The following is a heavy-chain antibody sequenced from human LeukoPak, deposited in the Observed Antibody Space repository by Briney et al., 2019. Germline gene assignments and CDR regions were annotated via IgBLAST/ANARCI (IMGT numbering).Heavy chain of an antibody. V-gene: IGHV3-23*01. CDR2: ISGSGGNT. CDR1: GFTFSSYG. D-gene: IGHD6-13*01. Sequence: GGTLRLSCAASGFTFSSYGMSWVRQAPGKGLVWVSAISGSGGNTHYADSVKGRFTISRDNSKSTLYLQMGSLTTEDMAVYYCARGSHRRYSSSWYSLWGQGTLVTVSS. J-gene: IGHJ4*02. CDR3: ARGSHRRYSSSWYSL.